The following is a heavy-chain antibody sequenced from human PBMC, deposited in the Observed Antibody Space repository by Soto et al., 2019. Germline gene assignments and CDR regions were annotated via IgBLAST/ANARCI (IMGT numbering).Heavy chain of an antibody. CDR2: INHSGST. CDR1: GGSFSGYY. CDR3: ARVRYYMDV. V-gene: IGHV4-34*01. Sequence: SETLSLTCAVYGGSFSGYYWSWIRQPPGKGLEWIGEINHSGSTNYNPSLKSRVTISVDTSKNQFSLRLSSVTAADTAVYYCARVRYYMDVWGKGTTVTVSS. J-gene: IGHJ6*03.